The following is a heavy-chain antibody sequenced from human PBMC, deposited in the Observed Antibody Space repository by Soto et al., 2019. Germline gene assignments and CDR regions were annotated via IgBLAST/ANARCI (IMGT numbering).Heavy chain of an antibody. D-gene: IGHD6-19*01. V-gene: IGHV3-30-3*01. CDR3: ARDVGEQWLANYYYYGMDV. J-gene: IGHJ6*02. Sequence: QVQLVESGGGVVQPGRSLRLSCAVSGFTFRSYPMHCVRQAPGKGLAWVALISFDGSNKYYADSVKGRFTISRDNSKKTLYLQMNSLRAEDTAVYYCARDVGEQWLANYYYYGMDVWGQGTTVTISS. CDR2: ISFDGSNK. CDR1: GFTFRSYP.